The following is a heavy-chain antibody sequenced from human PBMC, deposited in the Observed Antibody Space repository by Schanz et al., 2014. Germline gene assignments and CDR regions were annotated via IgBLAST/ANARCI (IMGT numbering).Heavy chain of an antibody. Sequence: VQLVDSGGGLVQPGGSLRLSCAASGFTFSSYAMNWVRQAPGKGLEWVSYVSRSTPDIYYADSVKGRFTISRDNAKNSLYLEMNSLRAEDTALYYCARDRRNADLDYWGQGTLVTVSS. J-gene: IGHJ4*02. CDR2: VSRSTPDI. CDR1: GFTFSSYA. D-gene: IGHD1-1*01. CDR3: ARDRRNADLDY. V-gene: IGHV3-48*01.